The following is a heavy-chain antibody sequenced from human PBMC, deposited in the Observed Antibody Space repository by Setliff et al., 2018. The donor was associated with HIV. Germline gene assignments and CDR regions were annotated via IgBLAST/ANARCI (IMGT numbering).Heavy chain of an antibody. CDR2: ISTSGADT. J-gene: IGHJ6*02. CDR3: GMDV. V-gene: IGHV3-23*01. Sequence: GGSLRLSCAASGFTFSSYAMSWVRQAPGKGLEWVSTISTSGADTYDAHSMKGRFTISRDNSKNTMSLQVNNLRAEDTALYYYGMDVWGQGTTVTVSS. CDR1: GFTFSSYA.